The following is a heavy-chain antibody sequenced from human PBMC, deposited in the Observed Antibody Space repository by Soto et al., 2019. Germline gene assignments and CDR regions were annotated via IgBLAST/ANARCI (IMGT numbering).Heavy chain of an antibody. Sequence: GGSLRLSCAASGFTFSSYAMHWVRQAPGKGLEWVAVISYDGSNKYYADSVKGRFTISRDNSKNTLYLQMNSLRAEDTAVYYCARDRGDYYDSSGYYDPPGYWGQGTLATVSS. CDR1: GFTFSSYA. D-gene: IGHD3-22*01. CDR2: ISYDGSNK. V-gene: IGHV3-30-3*01. J-gene: IGHJ4*02. CDR3: ARDRGDYYDSSGYYDPPGY.